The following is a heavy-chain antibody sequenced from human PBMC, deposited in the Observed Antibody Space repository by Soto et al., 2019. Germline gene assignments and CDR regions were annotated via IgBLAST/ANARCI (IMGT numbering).Heavy chain of an antibody. CDR3: AKDRGIIVKADNACNV. CDR2: ISDSGDRT. J-gene: IGHJ3*01. Sequence: PGGSVRLSCAASGFSHSTCDMNLVRPAPGKGLEWVSYISDSGDRTYYADSVKGRFTISRDRSKNTVSLQMDRLRAEDTAVYYCAKDRGIIVKADNACNVCGQRKKGT. D-gene: IGHD3-16*02. CDR1: GFSHSTCD. V-gene: IGHV3-23*01.